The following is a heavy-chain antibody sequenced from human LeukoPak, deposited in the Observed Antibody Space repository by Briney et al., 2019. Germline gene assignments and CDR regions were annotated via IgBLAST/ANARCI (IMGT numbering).Heavy chain of an antibody. CDR3: ARRIDSSSWYNWFDP. J-gene: IGHJ5*02. D-gene: IGHD6-13*01. CDR1: GYSFTSYW. Sequence: GESLKISCKGSGYSFTSYWIGWVRQMPGKGLEWMGIIYPGDSDTRYSPSFQGQVTISADKSISTAYLQWSSLKASDTATYYCARRIDSSSWYNWFDPWGQGTLVTVSS. V-gene: IGHV5-51*01. CDR2: IYPGDSDT.